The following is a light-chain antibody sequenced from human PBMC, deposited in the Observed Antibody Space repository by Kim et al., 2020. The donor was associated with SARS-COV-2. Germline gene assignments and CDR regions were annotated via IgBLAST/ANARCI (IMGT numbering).Light chain of an antibody. CDR2: GSS. CDR3: QQYGSSPGT. Sequence: EVVLTQSPGTLSLSPGDRAILSCRASHTVTSNYLAWYQQKPGQSPSLLIYGSSTRATGIPDRFSGSGSGTDFTLTISRLEPEDIAVYYCQQYGSSPGTFGQGTKVDIK. CDR1: HTVTSNY. V-gene: IGKV3-20*01. J-gene: IGKJ1*01.